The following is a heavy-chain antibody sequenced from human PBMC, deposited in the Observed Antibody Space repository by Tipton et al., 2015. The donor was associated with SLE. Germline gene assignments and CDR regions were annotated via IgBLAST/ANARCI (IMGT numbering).Heavy chain of an antibody. CDR2: IYYSGST. Sequence: LRLSCTVSGGSISSYYWSWIRQPPGKGLEWIGYIYYSGSTNYNPSLKSRVTISVDTSKNQFSLKLSSVTAADTAVYYCARGVDYGDLSGAFDIWGQGTMVTVSS. CDR1: GGSISSYY. J-gene: IGHJ3*02. V-gene: IGHV4-59*01. D-gene: IGHD4-17*01. CDR3: ARGVDYGDLSGAFDI.